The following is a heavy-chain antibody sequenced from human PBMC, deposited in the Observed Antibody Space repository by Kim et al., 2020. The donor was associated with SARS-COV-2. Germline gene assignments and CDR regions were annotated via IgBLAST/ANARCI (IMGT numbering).Heavy chain of an antibody. Sequence: NYAQKFQGRVTITADESTSTAYMELSSLRSEDTAVYYCAREIVGPYYFDYWGQGTLVTVSS. V-gene: IGHV1-69*01. CDR3: AREIVGPYYFDY. D-gene: IGHD2-21*01. J-gene: IGHJ4*02.